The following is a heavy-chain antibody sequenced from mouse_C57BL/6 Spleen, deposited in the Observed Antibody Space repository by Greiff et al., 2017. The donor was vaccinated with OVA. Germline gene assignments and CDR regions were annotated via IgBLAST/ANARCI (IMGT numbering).Heavy chain of an antibody. CDR1: GFSLTSYG. CDR3: AKHWNYDYDEGAMDY. D-gene: IGHD2-4*01. V-gene: IGHV2-9*01. CDR2: IWGGGST. J-gene: IGHJ4*01. Sequence: VQLQESGPGLVAPSQSLSITCTVSGFSLTSYGVDWVRQPPGKGLEWLGVIWGGGSTNYYSALMSRLSISQDNTKSQVFLKMNSLQTDDTAMYYCAKHWNYDYDEGAMDYWGQGTSVTVSS.